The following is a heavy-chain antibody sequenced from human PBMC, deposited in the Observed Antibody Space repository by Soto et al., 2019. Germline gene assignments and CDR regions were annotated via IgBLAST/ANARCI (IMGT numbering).Heavy chain of an antibody. J-gene: IGHJ4*02. V-gene: IGHV1-3*01. D-gene: IGHD5-12*01. CDR2: INAGNGNT. CDR1: GYTFTSYA. CDR3: ARGGGYSGYDFSLLIV. Sequence: ASVKVSCKASGYTFTSYAMHWVRQAPGQRLEWMGWINAGNGNTKYSQKFQGRVTITRDTSASTAYMELSSLRSEDTAVYYCARGGGYSGYDFSLLIVWGQGTLVTVSS.